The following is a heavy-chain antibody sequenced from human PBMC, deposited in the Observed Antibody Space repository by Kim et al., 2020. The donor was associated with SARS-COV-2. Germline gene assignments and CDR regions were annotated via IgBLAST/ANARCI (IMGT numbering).Heavy chain of an antibody. V-gene: IGHV1-8*01. CDR2: GNT. J-gene: IGHJ4*02. D-gene: IGHD1-26*01. CDR3: ARVGATSY. Sequence: GNTGYAQKFQGRVTMTRNTSISTAYMELSSLRSEDTAVYYCARVGATSYWGQGTLVTVSS.